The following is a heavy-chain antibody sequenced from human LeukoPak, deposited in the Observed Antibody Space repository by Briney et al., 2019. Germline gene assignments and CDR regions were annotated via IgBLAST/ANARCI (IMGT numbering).Heavy chain of an antibody. D-gene: IGHD3-3*01. CDR1: GFTFSSYA. Sequence: GGSLRLSCAASGFTFSSYAMHCVRQAPGKGLEWVAVISYDGSNKYYADSVKGRFTISRDNSKNTLYLQMNSLRAEDTAVYYCARVNTIFGVVTPYYFDYWGQGTLVTVSS. CDR3: ARVNTIFGVVTPYYFDY. CDR2: ISYDGSNK. J-gene: IGHJ4*02. V-gene: IGHV3-30*04.